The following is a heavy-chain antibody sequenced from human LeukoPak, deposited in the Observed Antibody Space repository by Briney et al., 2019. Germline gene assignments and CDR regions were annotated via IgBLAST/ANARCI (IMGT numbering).Heavy chain of an antibody. CDR3: AREQGITMVRGGAPPPFDY. CDR2: IYTSGST. D-gene: IGHD3-10*01. V-gene: IGHV4-61*02. J-gene: IGHJ4*02. Sequence: SETLSLTCTVSGGSISSGSYYWSWIRQPAGKGLEWVGRIYTSGSTNYNPSLKSRVTISVDTSKNQFSLKLSSVTAADTAVYYCAREQGITMVRGGAPPPFDYWGQGTLVTVSS. CDR1: GGSISSGSYY.